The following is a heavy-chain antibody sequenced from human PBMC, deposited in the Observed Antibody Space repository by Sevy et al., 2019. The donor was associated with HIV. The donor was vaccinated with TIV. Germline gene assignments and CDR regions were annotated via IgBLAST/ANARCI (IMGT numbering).Heavy chain of an antibody. CDR3: ARELRIQPWARGFDP. J-gene: IGHJ5*02. D-gene: IGHD5-18*01. Sequence: GGSLRLSCAASGFTFSDYYMSWIRQAPGKGLEWVSYISSSSSYTNYADSVKGRFTISRDNAKNSLYLQMNSLRAEDTAVYYCARELRIQPWARGFDPWGQGTLVTVSS. CDR1: GFTFSDYY. CDR2: ISSSSSYT. V-gene: IGHV3-11*06.